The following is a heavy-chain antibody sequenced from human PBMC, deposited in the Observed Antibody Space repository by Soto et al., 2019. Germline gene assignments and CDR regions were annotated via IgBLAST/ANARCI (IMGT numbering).Heavy chain of an antibody. CDR2: ISWNSGSI. CDR3: AKDKQYSSSSGWFDP. J-gene: IGHJ5*02. Sequence: EVQLVESGGGLVQPGRSLRLSCAASGFTFDDYAMPWVRPAPGKGLEWVSGISWNSGSIGYADSVKGRFTISRDNAKNSLYLQMNSLRAEDTALYYCAKDKQYSSSSGWFDPWGQGTLVTVSS. D-gene: IGHD6-6*01. V-gene: IGHV3-9*01. CDR1: GFTFDDYA.